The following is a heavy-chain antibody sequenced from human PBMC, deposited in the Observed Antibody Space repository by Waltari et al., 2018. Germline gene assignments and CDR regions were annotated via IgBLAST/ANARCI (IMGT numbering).Heavy chain of an antibody. J-gene: IGHJ1*01. CDR3: ATKMSDQWLRE. CDR1: GYTFTEYY. Sequence: EVHLVQSGAEVKRPGATVKISCKASGYTFTEYYLHGVRQAPGKGLEWMGNVDPEDGETEISDKFQGRVAMTADTSTETAYIEVRSLTSDDMAVYYCATKMSDQWLREWGQGTLVTVSS. V-gene: IGHV1-69-2*01. D-gene: IGHD6-19*01. CDR2: VDPEDGET.